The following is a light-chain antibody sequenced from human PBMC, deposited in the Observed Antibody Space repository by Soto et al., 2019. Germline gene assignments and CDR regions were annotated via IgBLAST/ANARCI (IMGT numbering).Light chain of an antibody. J-gene: IGKJ5*01. CDR1: QSISRS. V-gene: IGKV3-15*01. CDR2: DAS. Sequence: EIVLTQSPAILSVSPVERATLSCMASQSISRSLAWYQQKPGQAPRLLISDASTRATGIPARFSGSGSGTEFTLTISSLQSEDFAVYYCQQYYDWPITFGQGTRLEIK. CDR3: QQYYDWPIT.